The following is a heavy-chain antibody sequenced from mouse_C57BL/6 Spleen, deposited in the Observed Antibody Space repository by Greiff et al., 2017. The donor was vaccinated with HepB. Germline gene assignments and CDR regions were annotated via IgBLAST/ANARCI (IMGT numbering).Heavy chain of an antibody. Sequence: QVQLQQPGAELVMPGASVKLSCKASGYTFTSYWMHWVKQRPGQGLEWIGEIDPSDSYTNYNQKFKGKSTLTVDKSSSTAYMQLSSLTSEDSAVYYRALDSSGYGDYAMDYWGQGTSVTVSS. CDR1: GYTFTSYW. CDR3: ALDSSGYGDYAMDY. D-gene: IGHD3-2*02. V-gene: IGHV1-69*01. CDR2: IDPSDSYT. J-gene: IGHJ4*01.